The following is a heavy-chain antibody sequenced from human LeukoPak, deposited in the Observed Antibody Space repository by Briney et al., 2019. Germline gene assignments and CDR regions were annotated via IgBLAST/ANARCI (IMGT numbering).Heavy chain of an antibody. CDR1: GGSISSYY. J-gene: IGHJ5*02. V-gene: IGHV4-59*01. CDR2: IYYSGST. D-gene: IGHD1-7*01. CDR3: ARELELLRDPGISNWFDP. Sequence: PSETLSLTCTVSGGSISSYYWSWIRQPPGKGLEWIGYIYYSGSTNYNPSLKSRVTISVDTSKNQFSLKLSSVTAADTAVYYCARELELLRDPGISNWFDPWGQGTLVTVSS.